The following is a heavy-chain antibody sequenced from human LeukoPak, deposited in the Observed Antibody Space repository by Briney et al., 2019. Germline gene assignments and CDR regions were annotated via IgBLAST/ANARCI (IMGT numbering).Heavy chain of an antibody. J-gene: IGHJ4*02. Sequence: ASVKVSCKASGYTFTNYAVNWVRQAPGQGLEWMGWINTNTGNPTYAQGFTGRFVFSLDTSVSTAYLQISSLKAEDTAVYYCASGAESYGSGSWRYWGQGTLVTVSS. CDR3: ASGAESYGSGSWRY. CDR2: INTNTGNP. V-gene: IGHV7-4-1*02. CDR1: GYTFTNYA. D-gene: IGHD3-10*01.